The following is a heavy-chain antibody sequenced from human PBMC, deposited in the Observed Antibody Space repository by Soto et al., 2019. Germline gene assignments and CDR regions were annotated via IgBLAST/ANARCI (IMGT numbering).Heavy chain of an antibody. J-gene: IGHJ2*01. V-gene: IGHV5-51*01. CDR1: GYSFTTYW. D-gene: IGHD1-7*01. CDR2: IYPADSDI. CDR3: AIHDDGNYYFDL. Sequence: EVQLVQSGAEVKKPGESLKISCEGSGYSFTTYWIGWVRQMPGKGLEWMGIIYPADSDIRYSPSFQGQVTISADKYISTAYLQWSSLKASDTAIYYCAIHDDGNYYFDLWGRGTLVTVSS.